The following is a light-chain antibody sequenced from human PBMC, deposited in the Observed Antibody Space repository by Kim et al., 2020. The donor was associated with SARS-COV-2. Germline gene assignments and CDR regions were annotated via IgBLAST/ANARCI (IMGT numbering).Light chain of an antibody. CDR2: DAS. V-gene: IGKV3-11*01. J-gene: IGKJ5*01. CDR1: QTISTY. CDR3: QLRSNWPPIT. Sequence: EIVLTQSPATLSLSPGERATLSCRASQTISTYLAWYQQKPGQAPRLLIYDASNRAAGIPARFSGSGSGTDFTLTISGLAPEDFAVYYCQLRSNWPPITFGQGTRLEIK.